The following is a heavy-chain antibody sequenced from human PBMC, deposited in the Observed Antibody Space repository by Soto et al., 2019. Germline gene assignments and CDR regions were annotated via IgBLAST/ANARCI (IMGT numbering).Heavy chain of an antibody. Sequence: GGSLRLSCAASGFTVSSNYMSWVRQAPGKGLEWVSVIYSGGSTYYADSVKGRFTISRHNSKNTLYLQMNSLRAEDTAVYYCARAGYYDSSGYYEYWGQGTLVTVSS. J-gene: IGHJ4*02. CDR3: ARAGYYDSSGYYEY. CDR1: GFTVSSNY. V-gene: IGHV3-53*04. CDR2: IYSGGST. D-gene: IGHD3-22*01.